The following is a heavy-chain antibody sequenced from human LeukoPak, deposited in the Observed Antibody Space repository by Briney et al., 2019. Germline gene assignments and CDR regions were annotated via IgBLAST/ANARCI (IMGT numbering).Heavy chain of an antibody. CDR1: GFTFSSYA. V-gene: IGHV3-23*01. J-gene: IGHJ4*02. D-gene: IGHD1-26*01. CDR3: ARVGSGIVGATAPPDY. CDR2: IYNTADYT. Sequence: GGSLRLSCAASGFTFSSYAMSWVRQAPGKGLEWVSGIYNTADYTFYTDSVKGRFTISRDNFKSALYLEMNSLRAEDTAVYYCARVGSGIVGATAPPDYWGQGTLVTVSS.